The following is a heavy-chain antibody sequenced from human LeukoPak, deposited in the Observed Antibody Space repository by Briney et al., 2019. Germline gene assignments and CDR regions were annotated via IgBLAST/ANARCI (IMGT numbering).Heavy chain of an antibody. CDR1: GGSISSYY. Sequence: SETLSLTCTVSGGSISSYYWSWIRQPPGKGLEWIGYIYYSGSTNYNPSLKSRVTISVDTSKNQFSLKLSSVTAANTAVYYCARASATYYYDSSGYSFDYWGQGTLVTVSS. D-gene: IGHD3-22*01. CDR3: ARASATYYYDSSGYSFDY. V-gene: IGHV4-59*08. CDR2: IYYSGST. J-gene: IGHJ4*02.